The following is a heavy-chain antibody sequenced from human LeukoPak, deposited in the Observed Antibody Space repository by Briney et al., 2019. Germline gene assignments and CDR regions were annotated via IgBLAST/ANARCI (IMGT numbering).Heavy chain of an antibody. Sequence: GGTLRLSCAASGFTFTNYGMSSVSQAPGKGMEWDSAICTSGDCTYYGDSVKGRFTISRDNSKNTVYLQMNSLRAEDTAVYYCAKDFGGAGSYYCPFDSWGQGTLVTVSS. CDR2: ICTSGDCT. CDR3: AKDFGGAGSYYCPFDS. J-gene: IGHJ4*02. CDR1: GFTFTNYG. V-gene: IGHV3-23*01. D-gene: IGHD3-10*01.